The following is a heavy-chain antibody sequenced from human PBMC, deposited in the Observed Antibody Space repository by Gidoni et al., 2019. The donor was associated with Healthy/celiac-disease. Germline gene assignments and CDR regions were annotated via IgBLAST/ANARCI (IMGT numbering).Heavy chain of an antibody. CDR3: AKEDGDPTTADY. CDR2: ISGSGGST. J-gene: IGHJ4*02. CDR1: GFTFRSCA. V-gene: IGHV3-23*01. D-gene: IGHD4-17*01. Sequence: EVQLLESGGGLVQHGGSLRLSCAASGFTFRSCAMSWVRQAPVKGLEWVSAISGSGGSTYYADSVKGRFTISRDNSKNTLYLQMNSLRAEDTAVYYCAKEDGDPTTADYWGQGTLVTVSS.